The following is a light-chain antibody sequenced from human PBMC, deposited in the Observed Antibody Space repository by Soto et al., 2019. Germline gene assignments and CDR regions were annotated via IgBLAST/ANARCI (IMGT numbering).Light chain of an antibody. CDR1: SSDVGGYNF. Sequence: QSALTQPASVSGSPGQSITISCTGVSSDVGGYNFVSWYQQHPDKAPKLVIYEVTNRPSGVSNRFSGSKSANTASLTISGLQAEDEADYYCSSYTGSSTLVFGGGTKLTVL. J-gene: IGLJ2*01. CDR2: EVT. CDR3: SSYTGSSTLV. V-gene: IGLV2-14*01.